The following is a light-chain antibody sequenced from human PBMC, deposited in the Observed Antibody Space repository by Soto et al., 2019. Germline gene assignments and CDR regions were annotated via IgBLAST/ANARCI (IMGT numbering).Light chain of an antibody. CDR3: SSYTNINTRACV. V-gene: IGLV2-14*01. CDR1: SGDIGSYNR. CDR2: EVT. Sequence: QSALTQPASVSGSPGQSITISSTVTSGDIGSYNRVSWYQQHPGKAPKLIIYEVTDRPSGVSNRFSGSKSGNTASLTISGLQAEDEAEYYCSSYTNINTRACVFGTGTKVTVL. J-gene: IGLJ1*01.